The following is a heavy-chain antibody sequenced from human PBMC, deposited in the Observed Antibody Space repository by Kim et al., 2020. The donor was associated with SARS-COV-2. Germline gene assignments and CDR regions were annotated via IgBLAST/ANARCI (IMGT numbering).Heavy chain of an antibody. CDR3: AKVFTAARPRQRYYYYYMDV. D-gene: IGHD6-6*01. CDR1: GFTFSSYA. V-gene: IGHV3-23*01. J-gene: IGHJ6*03. CDR2: ISGSGGST. Sequence: GGSLRLSCAASGFTFSSYAMSWVRQAPGKGLEWVSAISGSGGSTYYADSVKGRFTISRDNSKNTLYLQMNSLRAEDTAVYYCAKVFTAARPRQRYYYYYMDVWGKGTTVTVSS.